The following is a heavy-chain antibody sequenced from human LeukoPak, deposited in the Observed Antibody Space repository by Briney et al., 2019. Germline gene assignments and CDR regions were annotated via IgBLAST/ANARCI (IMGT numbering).Heavy chain of an antibody. V-gene: IGHV3-21*01. D-gene: IGHD5-18*01. Sequence: GGALRLSCAASVFTFSSYSMNWVRQAPGKGLEWVSSISSSSSYIYYADSVKGRFTISRDNAKNSLYLQMNSLRAEDTAVYYCARSLRRSYGSEDGMDVWGQGTTVTVSS. CDR3: ARSLRRSYGSEDGMDV. CDR2: ISSSSSYI. CDR1: VFTFSSYS. J-gene: IGHJ6*02.